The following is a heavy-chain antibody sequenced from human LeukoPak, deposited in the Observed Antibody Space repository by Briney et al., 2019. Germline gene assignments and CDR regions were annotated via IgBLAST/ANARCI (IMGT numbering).Heavy chain of an antibody. J-gene: IGHJ3*02. Sequence: GGSLRLSCAASGLTFSTYAMSWVRQAPGKGPEWVSTISGSGSSTYYADSVKGRFTISRDISKNTLYLQMNSLRDEDTAVYYCVKARYGSGTYSASDIWGQGTMVTVSS. CDR3: VKARYGSGTYSASDI. D-gene: IGHD3-10*01. CDR2: ISGSGSST. CDR1: GLTFSTYA. V-gene: IGHV3-23*01.